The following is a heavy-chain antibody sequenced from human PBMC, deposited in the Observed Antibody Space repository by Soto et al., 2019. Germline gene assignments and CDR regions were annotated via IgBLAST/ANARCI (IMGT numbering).Heavy chain of an antibody. V-gene: IGHV4-4*02. Sequence: SETLCLTCAVSGASIGSGGWWCWVRQPPGKGLEWIAEIFHDGNTNYSPSLKSRVTISVDKSQNQFSLNVYSVTAADTAVYYCARHEGWTGPDQWGQGTLVTVSS. CDR2: IFHDGNT. D-gene: IGHD2-8*02. J-gene: IGHJ5*02. CDR3: ARHEGWTGPDQ. CDR1: GASIGSGGW.